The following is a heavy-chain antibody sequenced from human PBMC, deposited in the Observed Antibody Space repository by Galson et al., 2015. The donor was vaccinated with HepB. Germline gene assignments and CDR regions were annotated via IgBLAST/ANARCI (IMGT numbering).Heavy chain of an antibody. J-gene: IGHJ5*02. CDR1: GGSISSYY. CDR3: ASYYGSGSYYRWFDP. CDR2: IYYSGST. D-gene: IGHD3-10*01. Sequence: ETLSLTCTVSGGSISSYYWSWIRQPPGKGLEWIGYIYYSGSTNYNPSLKSRVTISVDTSKNQFSLKLSSVTAADTAVYYCASYYGSGSYYRWFDPWGQGTLVTVSS. V-gene: IGHV4-59*01.